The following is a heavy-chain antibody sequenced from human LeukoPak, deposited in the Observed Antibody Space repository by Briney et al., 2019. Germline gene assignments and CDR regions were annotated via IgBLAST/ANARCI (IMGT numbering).Heavy chain of an antibody. V-gene: IGHV3-30*18. J-gene: IGHJ4*02. CDR1: GFTFSSYG. CDR3: AKGRVFGVVIPSFDY. D-gene: IGHD3-3*01. Sequence: GGSLRLSCAASGFTFSSYGIHWVRQAPGKGLEWVAVISYDGSNKYYADSVKGRFTISRDNSKNTLYLQMNSLRAEDTAVYYCAKGRVFGVVIPSFDYWGQGTLVTVSS. CDR2: ISYDGSNK.